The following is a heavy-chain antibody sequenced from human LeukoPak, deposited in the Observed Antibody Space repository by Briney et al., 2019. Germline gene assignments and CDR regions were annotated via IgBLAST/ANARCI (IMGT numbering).Heavy chain of an antibody. CDR3: ARGRSTGYPYYFEY. V-gene: IGHV1-8*03. Sequence: ASVKDPCKASGYTFTSYDINWVRQATGQGLEWMRWMNPNSGSTGYAQKFQGRVTITRNTSISTAYMELSGLRSEDTDVYYCARGRSTGYPYYFEYWGQGTLVTVSS. CDR2: MNPNSGST. J-gene: IGHJ4*02. D-gene: IGHD5-12*01. CDR1: GYTFTSYD.